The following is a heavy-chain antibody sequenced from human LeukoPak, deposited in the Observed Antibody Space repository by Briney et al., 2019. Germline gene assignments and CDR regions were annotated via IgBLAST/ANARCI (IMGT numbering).Heavy chain of an antibody. CDR1: GYTLTELS. V-gene: IGHV1-24*01. J-gene: IGHJ3*02. Sequence: ASVKVSCKVSGYTLTELSMHWVRQAPGKGLEWMGGFDPEDGETIYAQKFQGRVTMTEDTSTDTAYMELSSLRSEDTAVYYCAVHYNWNDDSAFDIWGQGTMVTVSS. CDR3: AVHYNWNDDSAFDI. D-gene: IGHD1-20*01. CDR2: FDPEDGET.